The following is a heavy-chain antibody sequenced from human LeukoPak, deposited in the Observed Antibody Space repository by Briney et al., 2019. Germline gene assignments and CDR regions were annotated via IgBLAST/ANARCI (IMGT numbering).Heavy chain of an antibody. CDR2: MDPNSGNT. V-gene: IGHV1-8*03. CDR3: ARVNRWYYDSSGYYYDAFDI. J-gene: IGHJ3*02. D-gene: IGHD3-22*01. Sequence: SVKVSCKASGYTFTSYDINWVRQATGQGLEWMGWMDPNSGNTGYAQKFQGRVTITRNTSISTAYMELSSLRSEDTAVYYCARVNRWYYDSSGYYYDAFDIWGQGTMVTVSS. CDR1: GYTFTSYD.